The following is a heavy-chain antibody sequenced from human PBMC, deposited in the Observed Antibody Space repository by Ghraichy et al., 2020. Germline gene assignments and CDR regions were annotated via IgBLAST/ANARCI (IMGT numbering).Heavy chain of an antibody. D-gene: IGHD3-16*02. J-gene: IGHJ3*02. CDR1: GGSFSGYY. V-gene: IGHV4-34*01. CDR3: ARAGRLRLGELSGVDI. Sequence: SETLSLTCAVYGGSFSGYYWSWIRQPPGKGLEWIGEINHSGSTNYNPSLKSRVTISVDTSKNQFSLKLSSVTAADTAVYYCARAGRLRLGELSGVDIWGQGTMVTVSS. CDR2: INHSGST.